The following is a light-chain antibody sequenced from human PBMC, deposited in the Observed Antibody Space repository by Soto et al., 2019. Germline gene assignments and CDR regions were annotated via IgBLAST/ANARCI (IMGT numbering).Light chain of an antibody. J-gene: IGKJ1*01. CDR1: QSVSSSY. Sequence: EIVLTQSPGSLCLSPGERATLSCRASQSVSSSYLAWYQQKPGQAPRLLIYGASSRATGIPDRFSGSGSGTDFTLTISRLEPEDFAVYYCQQYGSSLPWTFGQGTKVDIK. V-gene: IGKV3-20*01. CDR2: GAS. CDR3: QQYGSSLPWT.